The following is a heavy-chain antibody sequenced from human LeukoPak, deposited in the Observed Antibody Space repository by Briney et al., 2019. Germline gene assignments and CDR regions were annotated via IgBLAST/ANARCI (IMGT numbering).Heavy chain of an antibody. V-gene: IGHV3-23*01. CDR3: ARDFGQWQPNGGYYFDY. Sequence: PGGSLRLSCTASGFTFSTYAMTWVRQAPGKGLEWVSSISGGAGSTYYADSVKGRFTISRANSENTLYLQMNSLRAEDTAVYYCARDFGQWQPNGGYYFDYWGQGTLVTVSS. CDR2: ISGGAGST. CDR1: GFTFSTYA. D-gene: IGHD6-19*01. J-gene: IGHJ4*02.